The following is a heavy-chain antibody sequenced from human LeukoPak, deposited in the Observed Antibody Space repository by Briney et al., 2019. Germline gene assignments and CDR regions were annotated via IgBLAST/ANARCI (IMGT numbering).Heavy chain of an antibody. CDR1: GYTFTGYY. D-gene: IGHD3-22*01. Sequence: ASVKVSCKASGYTFTGYYMHWVRQAPGQGLEWMGWINPNSGGTNYAQKFQGWVTMTRDTSISTAYMELSRLRSDDTAVYYCARTPYYYDSSGYYGDAFDIWGQGTMVTVSS. CDR3: ARTPYYYDSSGYYGDAFDI. V-gene: IGHV1-2*04. CDR2: INPNSGGT. J-gene: IGHJ3*02.